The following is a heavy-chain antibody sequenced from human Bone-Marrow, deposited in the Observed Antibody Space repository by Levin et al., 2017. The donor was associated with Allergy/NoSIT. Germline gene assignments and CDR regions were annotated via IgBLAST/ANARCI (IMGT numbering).Heavy chain of an antibody. V-gene: IGHV3-30-3*01. CDR3: ASALGYCSGGSCFFANGFDP. Sequence: GGSLRLSCAASGFTFSSYAMHWVRQAPGKGLEWVAVISYDGSNKYYADSVKGRFTISRDNSKNTLYLQMNSLRAEDTAVYYCASALGYCSGGSCFFANGFDPWGQGTLVTVSS. D-gene: IGHD2-15*01. CDR1: GFTFSSYA. J-gene: IGHJ5*02. CDR2: ISYDGSNK.